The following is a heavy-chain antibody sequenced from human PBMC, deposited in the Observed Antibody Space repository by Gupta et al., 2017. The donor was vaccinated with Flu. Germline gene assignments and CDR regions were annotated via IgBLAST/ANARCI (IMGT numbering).Heavy chain of an antibody. CDR1: GGTFSSYA. CDR3: ARGGAYCSGGSCHRDTYNWFDP. V-gene: IGHV1-69*01. Sequence: QVQLVQSGAEVKKPGSSVKVSCKASGGTFSSYAISWVRQAPGQGLEWMGGIIPIFGTANYAQKFQGRVTITADESTSTAYMELSSLRSEDTAVYYCARGGAYCSGGSCHRDTYNWFDPWGQGTLVTVSS. D-gene: IGHD2-15*01. CDR2: IIPIFGTA. J-gene: IGHJ5*02.